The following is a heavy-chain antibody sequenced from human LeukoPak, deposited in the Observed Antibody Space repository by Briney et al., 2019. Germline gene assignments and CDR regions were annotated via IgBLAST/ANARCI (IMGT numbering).Heavy chain of an antibody. D-gene: IGHD1-26*01. CDR1: DGSISNSF. CDR2: IHTSGST. J-gene: IGHJ4*02. Sequence: PSETLSLTCTVPDGSISNSFWNWVRQPPGKGLEWIAYIHTSGSTNYNPAFKSRVTLSVDTSKNQFSLKLSSVTAADTAVFYCARENSGSYREFDYWGQGTLVTVSS. CDR3: ARENSGSYREFDY. V-gene: IGHV4-4*09.